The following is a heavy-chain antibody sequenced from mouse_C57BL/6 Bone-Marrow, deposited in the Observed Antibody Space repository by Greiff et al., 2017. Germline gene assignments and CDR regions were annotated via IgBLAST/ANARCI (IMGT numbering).Heavy chain of an antibody. J-gene: IGHJ4*01. D-gene: IGHD3-1*01. CDR2: IYPRSGNT. CDR1: GYTFTSYG. Sequence: QVQLKESGAELARPGASVKLSCKASGYTFTSYGISWVKQRTGQGLEWIGEIYPRSGNTYYNEKFKGKATLTADKSSSTAYMELRSLTSEDSAVYFCAREGYDYYAMDYWGQGTSVTVSS. V-gene: IGHV1-81*01. CDR3: AREGYDYYAMDY.